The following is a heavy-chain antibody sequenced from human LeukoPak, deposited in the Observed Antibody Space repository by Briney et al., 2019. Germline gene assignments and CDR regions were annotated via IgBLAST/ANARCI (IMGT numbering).Heavy chain of an antibody. CDR3: ARAGWDLYVDY. CDR1: GGSISSYY. J-gene: IGHJ4*02. V-gene: IGHV4-59*01. D-gene: IGHD1-26*01. Sequence: SETLSLTCTVSGGSISSYYWSWIRQPPGKGLEWIGYIYYSGSTNYDPSLKSRVTISVDTSKNQFSLKLSSVTAADTAVYYCARAGWDLYVDYWGQGTLVTVSS. CDR2: IYYSGST.